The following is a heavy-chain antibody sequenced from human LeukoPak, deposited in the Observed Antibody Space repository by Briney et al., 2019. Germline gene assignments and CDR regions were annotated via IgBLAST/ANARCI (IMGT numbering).Heavy chain of an antibody. D-gene: IGHD1-26*01. CDR2: IRQDGSEK. V-gene: IGHV3-7*03. Sequence: PGGSLRLSCAASGFTFSSFWMSWVRQAPGKGLEWVANIRQDGSEKYYVDSVRGRFTISRDNAKNSLYLQMNSLRAEDTALYHCAREGLGGSFYYYYMDVWGKGTTVTVSS. CDR1: GFTFSSFW. CDR3: AREGLGGSFYYYYMDV. J-gene: IGHJ6*03.